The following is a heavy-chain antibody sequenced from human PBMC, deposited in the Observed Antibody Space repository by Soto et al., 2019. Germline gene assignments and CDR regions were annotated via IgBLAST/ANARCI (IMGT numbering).Heavy chain of an antibody. D-gene: IGHD5-18*01. J-gene: IGHJ4*02. CDR3: ARAVDTGMAPDH. CDR2: IIPIFGTA. Sequence: SGKVSCKASGGTFSSYAISWVRQAPGQGLEWMGGIIPIFGTANYAQKFQGRVTITADESTSTAYMELSSLRSEDTAVYYCARAVDTGMAPDHWGQGTLVIVSS. V-gene: IGHV1-69*13. CDR1: GGTFSSYA.